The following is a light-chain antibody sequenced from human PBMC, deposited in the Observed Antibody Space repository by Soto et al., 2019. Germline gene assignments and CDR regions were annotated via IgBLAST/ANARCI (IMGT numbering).Light chain of an antibody. CDR2: KAS. V-gene: IGKV1-5*03. J-gene: IGKJ2*01. Sequence: DIQMTQSPSTLSASVGDRVTITCRASQSISQWLAWYQQKPGKAPKLLIYKASVLESGVPSRFSGSGSGTEFTLTISSLQPDDFATYYCQQCNTYLYTFGQGTKVDIK. CDR1: QSISQW. CDR3: QQCNTYLYT.